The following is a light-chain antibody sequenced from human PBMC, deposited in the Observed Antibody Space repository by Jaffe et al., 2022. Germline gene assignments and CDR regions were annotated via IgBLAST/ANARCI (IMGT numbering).Light chain of an antibody. CDR3: AVWDDSLNGLL. J-gene: IGLJ2*01. V-gene: IGLV1-44*01. Sequence: QSVVIQAPSLSGTPGQRVTVSCSGSSSNIGSNVVSWYQHLPGTAPKLLIFLNNQRPSGVPDRFSGSKSGTSASLAISGLQSEDEADYYCAVWDDSLNGLLFGGGTKLTVL. CDR1: SSNIGSNV. CDR2: LNN.